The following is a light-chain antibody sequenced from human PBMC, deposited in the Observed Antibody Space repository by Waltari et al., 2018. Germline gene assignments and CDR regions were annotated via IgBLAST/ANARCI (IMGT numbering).Light chain of an antibody. CDR3: QQYATSRT. CDR1: QSVSSAY. J-gene: IGKJ1*01. V-gene: IGKV3-20*01. Sequence: EIVLTQSPGTLSLSPGERATLSCRASQSVSSAYLAWYQQRPGQAPRLLIYGGSSRATGIPDRFGGSRSGTDFTLTISRLESEDFAVYYCQQYATSRTFGQGTKVEIK. CDR2: GGS.